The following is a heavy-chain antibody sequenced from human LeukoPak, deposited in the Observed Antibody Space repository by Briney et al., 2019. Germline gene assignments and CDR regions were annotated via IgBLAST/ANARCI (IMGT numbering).Heavy chain of an antibody. D-gene: IGHD1-1*01. Sequence: SEPVTLICSVSVRFFSRYYWSWLRQPTGKALVWIGYIYYCGSNKLHPSLKGRVTLSVDTCKEQFSLKLRHVATAGTGVYYLANWEENAEYFQHWGQGTMVTVSS. CDR2: IYYCGSN. J-gene: IGHJ1*01. CDR1: VRFFSRYY. V-gene: IGHV4-59*08. CDR3: ANWEENAEYFQH.